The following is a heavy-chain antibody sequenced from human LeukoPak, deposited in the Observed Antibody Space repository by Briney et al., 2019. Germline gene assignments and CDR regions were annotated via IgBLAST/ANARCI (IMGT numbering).Heavy chain of an antibody. CDR3: AMVKGSGWYFFYQ. CDR2: IYYSGST. CDR1: DGSISSSSYY. D-gene: IGHD6-19*01. J-gene: IGHJ4*02. Sequence: PSETLSLTCTVSDGSISSSSYYWGWIRQPPGKRLEWIGSIYYSGSTYYNPSLKSRVTISVDTSKNQFSLKLTSVTAADTAVYYCAMVKGSGWYFFYQWGQGTPVTVSS. V-gene: IGHV4-39*01.